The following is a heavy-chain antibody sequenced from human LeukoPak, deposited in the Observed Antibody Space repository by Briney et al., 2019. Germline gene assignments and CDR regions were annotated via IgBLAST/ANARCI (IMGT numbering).Heavy chain of an antibody. CDR2: IKSKTDGGTT. CDR3: TTDSWGVVPNPWYFDY. J-gene: IGHJ4*02. V-gene: IGHV3-15*01. Sequence: GGALRLSFAASGFTFRYARVGRGPQGPGKGVEGGGRIKSKTDGGTTDYAAPVKGRFTISRDDSKNTLYLQMNSLKTEDTAVYYCTTDSWGVVPNPWYFDYWGQGTLVTVSS. CDR1: GFTFRYAR. D-gene: IGHD3-3*01.